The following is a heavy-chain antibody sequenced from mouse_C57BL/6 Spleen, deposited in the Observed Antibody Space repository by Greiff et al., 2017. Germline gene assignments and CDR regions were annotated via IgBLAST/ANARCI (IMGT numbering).Heavy chain of an antibody. CDR3: ARKLGETWCAY. J-gene: IGHJ3*01. Sequence: VQLQQPGAELVKPGASVKLSCKASGYTFTSYWMQWVKQRPGQGLEWIGEIDPSDSYTNYNQKFKGKATLTVDTSSRTAYMQLSSLTSEDSAVYYCARKLGETWCAYWGQGTLVTVSA. V-gene: IGHV1-50*01. D-gene: IGHD4-1*01. CDR2: IDPSDSYT. CDR1: GYTFTSYW.